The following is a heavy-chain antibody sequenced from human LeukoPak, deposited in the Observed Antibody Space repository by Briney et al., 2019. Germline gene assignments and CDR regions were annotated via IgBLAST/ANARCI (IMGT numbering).Heavy chain of an antibody. CDR2: IYTSGST. J-gene: IGHJ4*02. V-gene: IGHV4-61*02. D-gene: IGHD6-13*01. Sequence: KPSQTLSLTCTVSGGSISSGSYYWSWIRQPAGKGLEWIGRIYTSGSTNYNPSLKSRVTISVDTSKNQFSLKLSSVTAADTAVYYCARQYPPGSWTYYFDYWGQGTLVTVSS. CDR1: GGSISSGSYY. CDR3: ARQYPPGSWTYYFDY.